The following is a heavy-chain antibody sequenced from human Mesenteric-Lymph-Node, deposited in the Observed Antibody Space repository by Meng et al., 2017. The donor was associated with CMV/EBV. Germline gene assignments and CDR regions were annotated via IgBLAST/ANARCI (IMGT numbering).Heavy chain of an antibody. V-gene: IGHV4-30-4*01. CDR1: GGSISSTSYY. D-gene: IGHD6-13*01. Sequence: SETLSLTCTVSGGSISSTSYYWSWIRQPPGKGLEWIGYIYYDGSPFYNPSLKSRVTMSVDTSNNHFSLKLSSVTAADTAVYYCARDMGYSNSDVWGQGTTVTVSS. CDR2: IYYDGSP. CDR3: ARDMGYSNSDV. J-gene: IGHJ6*02.